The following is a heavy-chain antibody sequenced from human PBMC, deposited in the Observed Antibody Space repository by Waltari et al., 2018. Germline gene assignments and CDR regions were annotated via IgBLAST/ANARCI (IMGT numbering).Heavy chain of an antibody. CDR2: INHSGST. Sequence: QVQLQQWGAGLLKPSETLSLSCAVYGGSFSDYSWSWIRQSPGKGLEWIGEINHSGSTNYNPSLKGRVTISVDTSKNQFSLKVNSVTAADSSVYFCAREKGKYTSSWQFDYWGQGTLVTVSS. V-gene: IGHV4-34*02. CDR1: GGSFSDYS. J-gene: IGHJ4*02. CDR3: AREKGKYTSSWQFDY. D-gene: IGHD6-13*01.